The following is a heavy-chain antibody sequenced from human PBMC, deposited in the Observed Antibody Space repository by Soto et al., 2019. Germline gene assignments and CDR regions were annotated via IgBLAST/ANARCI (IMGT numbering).Heavy chain of an antibody. J-gene: IGHJ3*02. CDR3: ERFEAFDI. CDR2: IKSDGSTT. Sequence: EVQLVESGGGLVPPGGSLRLSCAASGFTFSSYWMHWVRQAPGKGLVWVSRIKSDGSTTNYADSVKGRFTISRDNAKNPLYLQMNSLRAEDMAVYYCERFEAFDIWGQGTMVTVSS. CDR1: GFTFSSYW. V-gene: IGHV3-74*01.